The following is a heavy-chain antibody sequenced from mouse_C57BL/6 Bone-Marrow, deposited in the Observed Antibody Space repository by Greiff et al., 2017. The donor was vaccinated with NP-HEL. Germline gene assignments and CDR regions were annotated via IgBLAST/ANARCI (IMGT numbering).Heavy chain of an antibody. J-gene: IGHJ3*01. CDR3: ARFPIYYYGSPWFAY. CDR1: GYAFSSSW. Sequence: QVQLQHSGPELVKPGASVKISCKASGYAFSSSWMNWVKQRPGQGLEWIGDIYPGSGSTNYNEKFKSKATLTVDTSSSTAYMQLSSLTSEDSAVYYCARFPIYYYGSPWFAYWGQGTLVTVSA. V-gene: IGHV1-55*01. D-gene: IGHD1-1*01. CDR2: IYPGSGST.